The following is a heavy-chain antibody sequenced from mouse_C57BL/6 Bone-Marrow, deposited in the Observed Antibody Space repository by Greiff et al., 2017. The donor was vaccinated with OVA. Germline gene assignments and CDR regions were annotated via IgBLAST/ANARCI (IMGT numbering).Heavy chain of an antibody. CDR2: IHPSSGST. CDR1: GYTFTSYW. D-gene: IGHD1-1*01. V-gene: IGHV1-64*01. J-gene: IGHJ4*01. Sequence: QVQLQQPGAELVKPGASVKLSCKASGYTFTSYWMHWVKQRPGHGLEWIGMIHPSSGSTNYNEKFKSKATLTVNKSSRTAYMQLSSLTSEDSAFYYCAITTVVPYAMDYWGQGTSVTVSS. CDR3: AITTVVPYAMDY.